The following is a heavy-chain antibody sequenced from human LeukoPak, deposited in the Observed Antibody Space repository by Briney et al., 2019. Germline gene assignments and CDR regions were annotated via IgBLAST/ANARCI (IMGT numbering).Heavy chain of an antibody. J-gene: IGHJ3*02. CDR1: GFTFSSYA. D-gene: IGHD5-24*01. CDR2: VSASGDNT. CDR3: ARPDGYNNDDAFDI. Sequence: GGSLRLSCAASGFTFSSYAMSWVRQAPGKGLEWVSLVSASGDNTYYADSVKGRFTISRDNSKNTLHLHMNSLRVEDTAVYYCARPDGYNNDDAFDIWGQGTMVTVSS. V-gene: IGHV3-23*01.